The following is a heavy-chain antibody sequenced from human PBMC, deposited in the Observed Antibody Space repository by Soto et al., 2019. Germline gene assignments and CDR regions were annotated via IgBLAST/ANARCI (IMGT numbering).Heavy chain of an antibody. D-gene: IGHD6-6*01. V-gene: IGHV1-2*02. CDR2: INPNSDGT. CDR3: ARSSSSMAARRHFDY. Sequence: QVQLVQSGAEVKKPGASVKVSCKTSGYTFSGYYLHWVRQAPGQGLEWMGWINPNSDGTNYAQTFQGRVNLTRDTSINTVYMQLSSLRSDDTAVYYCARSSSSMAARRHFDYWGQGTLVTVSS. J-gene: IGHJ4*02. CDR1: GYTFSGYY.